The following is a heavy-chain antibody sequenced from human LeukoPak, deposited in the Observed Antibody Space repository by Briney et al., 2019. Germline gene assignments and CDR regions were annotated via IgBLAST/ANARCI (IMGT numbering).Heavy chain of an antibody. V-gene: IGHV5-51*01. Sequence: GESLKISCKGSGYSFTSYWIGWVRQMPGKGLEWMGIIYPGDSDTRYSPSFQGQVTISADKSISTAYLQWSSLKASDTAMYYCARQDGQTGTTAAFDIWGQGTMVTVSS. CDR2: IYPGDSDT. D-gene: IGHD1-14*01. J-gene: IGHJ3*02. CDR3: ARQDGQTGTTAAFDI. CDR1: GYSFTSYW.